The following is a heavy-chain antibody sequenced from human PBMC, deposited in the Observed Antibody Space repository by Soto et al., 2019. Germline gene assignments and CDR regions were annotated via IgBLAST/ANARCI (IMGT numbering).Heavy chain of an antibody. CDR2: IYPGDSDT. Sequence: GESLKISCKGSGYSFTSYWIGWVRQMPGKGLEWMGIIYPGDSDTRYSPSFQGQVTISADKSISTAYLQWSSLKASDTAMYYCARHWSVGATWNYYGMDVWGQGTTVTVSS. V-gene: IGHV5-51*01. D-gene: IGHD1-26*01. CDR1: GYSFTSYW. J-gene: IGHJ6*02. CDR3: ARHWSVGATWNYYGMDV.